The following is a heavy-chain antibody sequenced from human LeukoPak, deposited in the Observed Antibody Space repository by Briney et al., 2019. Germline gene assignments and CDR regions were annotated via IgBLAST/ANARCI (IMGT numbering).Heavy chain of an antibody. CDR3: ARRNYSFDY. Sequence: SETLSLTCTVSGGSISSSSYYWGWIRQPPGKGLEWIGYIYYSGSTNYNPSLKSRVTISVDTSKNQFSLKLSSVTAADTAVYYCARRNYSFDYWGQGTLVTVSS. CDR2: IYYSGST. V-gene: IGHV4-61*05. CDR1: GGSISSSSYY. D-gene: IGHD1-7*01. J-gene: IGHJ4*02.